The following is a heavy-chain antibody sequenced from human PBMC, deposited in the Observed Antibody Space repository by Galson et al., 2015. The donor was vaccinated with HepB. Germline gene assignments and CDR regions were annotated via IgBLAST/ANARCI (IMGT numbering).Heavy chain of an antibody. CDR1: GFSFSDYA. V-gene: IGHV3-33*06. D-gene: IGHD6-6*01. CDR2: IWNDGTNK. J-gene: IGHJ5*02. CDR3: AKDAYRSSSGWFDT. Sequence: SLRLSCAASGFSFSDYAMNWVRQAPGKGLEWVAVIWNDGTNKYYVDSVKGRFTISRDNFKNTLYLQMNSLRADDTAVYFCAKDAYRSSSGWFDTWGQGTLVTVSP.